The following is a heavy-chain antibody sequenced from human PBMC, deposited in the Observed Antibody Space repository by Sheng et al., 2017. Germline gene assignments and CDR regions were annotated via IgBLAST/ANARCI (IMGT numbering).Heavy chain of an antibody. D-gene: IGHD3-3*01. CDR3: ARVSYDFWSRGAIDP. Sequence: QVQLQQWGAGLLKPSETLSLTCAVYGGSFSGYYWSWIRQPPGKGLEWIGEINHSGSTNYNPSLKSRVTISVDTSKNQFSLKLSSVTAADTAVYYCARVSYDFWSRGAIDPWGQGTLVTVSS. CDR2: INHSGST. CDR1: GGSFSGYY. J-gene: IGHJ5*02. V-gene: IGHV4-34*01.